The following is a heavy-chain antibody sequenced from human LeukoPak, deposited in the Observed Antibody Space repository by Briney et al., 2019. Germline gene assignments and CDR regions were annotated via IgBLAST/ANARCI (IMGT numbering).Heavy chain of an antibody. Sequence: GGSLRLSCAASGFTFSSYSMNWVRQAPGKGLEWVSSISSSSSYIYYADSVKGRFTISRDNAKNSLYLQMNSLRAEDTAVYYCARDRISPIVVVPAAPGNYYYYMDVWGKGTTVTVSS. CDR1: GFTFSSYS. V-gene: IGHV3-21*01. J-gene: IGHJ6*03. D-gene: IGHD2-2*01. CDR3: ARDRISPIVVVPAAPGNYYYYMDV. CDR2: ISSSSSYI.